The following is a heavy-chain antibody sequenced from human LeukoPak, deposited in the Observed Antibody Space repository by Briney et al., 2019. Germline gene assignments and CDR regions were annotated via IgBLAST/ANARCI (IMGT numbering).Heavy chain of an antibody. D-gene: IGHD3-22*01. CDR3: ARGNYYDTSAYYPQ. CDR2: INHSGST. V-gene: IGHV4-34*01. CDR1: GGSFSDYS. J-gene: IGHJ4*02. Sequence: PSETLSITCAVYGGSFSDYSWSWIRQPPGKGLEWIGEINHSGSTNYNPSLKSRVTISVDTSKNQFSLKLNSVTAADTAVYYCARGNYYDTSAYYPQWGQGTLVTVSS.